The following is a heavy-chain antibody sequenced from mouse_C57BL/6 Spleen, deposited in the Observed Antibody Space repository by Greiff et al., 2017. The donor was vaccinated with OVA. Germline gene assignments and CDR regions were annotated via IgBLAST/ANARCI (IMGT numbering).Heavy chain of an antibody. V-gene: IGHV1-26*01. J-gene: IGHJ4*01. CDR1: GYTFTDYY. CDR2: INPNNGGT. D-gene: IGHD6-1*01. Sequence: VQLKQSGPELVKPGASVKISCKASGYTFTDYYMNWVKQSHGKSLEWIGDINPNNGGTSSNQKFKGKATLTVDKSTSTAYMELRSMTSEDSAVYYCARSAHRYYAMDYWGQGTSVTVSS. CDR3: ARSAHRYYAMDY.